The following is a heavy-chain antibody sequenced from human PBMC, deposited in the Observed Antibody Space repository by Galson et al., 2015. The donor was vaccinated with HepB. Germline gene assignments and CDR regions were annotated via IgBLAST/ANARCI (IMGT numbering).Heavy chain of an antibody. D-gene: IGHD6-19*01. CDR3: AKDHSSGHRAYDY. CDR1: GFTFSSYW. J-gene: IGHJ4*02. CDR2: ISYDGSNK. Sequence: SLRLSCAASGFTFSSYWMSWVRQAPGKGLEWVAVISYDGSNKYYADSVKGRFTISRDNSKNTLYLQMNSLRAEDTAVYYCAKDHSSGHRAYDYWGQGTLVTVSS. V-gene: IGHV3-30*18.